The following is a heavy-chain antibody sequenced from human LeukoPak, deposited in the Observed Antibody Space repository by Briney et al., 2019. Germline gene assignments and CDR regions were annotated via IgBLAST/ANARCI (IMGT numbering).Heavy chain of an antibody. V-gene: IGHV1-24*01. J-gene: IGHJ4*02. CDR2: FDPEDGET. CDR3: ATAYYGSGSYYYYFDY. CDR1: GYTLTELS. Sequence: ASVKVSCKVSGYTLTELSMHWVRQAPGKGLERMGGFDPEDGETIYAQKFQGRVTMTEDTSTDTAYMELSSLRSEDTAVYYCATAYYGSGSYYYYFDYWGQGTLVTVSS. D-gene: IGHD3-10*01.